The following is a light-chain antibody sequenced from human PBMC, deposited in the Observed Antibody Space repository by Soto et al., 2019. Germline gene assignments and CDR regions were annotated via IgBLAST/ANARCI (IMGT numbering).Light chain of an antibody. J-gene: IGKJ1*01. CDR3: QQSFNSPWT. CDR1: QSIGTY. CDR2: AAA. V-gene: IGKV1-39*01. Sequence: DIQMTQSPSSLSASVGDTVTITCRASQSIGTYLNWYQHKPGTAPKLLIYAAATLPSGVPSRFSVSRSGTNFTLSISGLQPEDVSTYSCQQSFNSPWTLGQGTKVDIK.